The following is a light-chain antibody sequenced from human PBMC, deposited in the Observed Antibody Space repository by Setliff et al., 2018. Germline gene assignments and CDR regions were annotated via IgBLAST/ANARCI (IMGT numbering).Light chain of an antibody. Sequence: QSALSQPPSASGTPGQRVTISCSGSSSNIGVNVVNWYQHLPRTSPKLLIYNNYQRPSGVPDRFSGSKSGSSASLAISGLQSEDEADYYCAVWDNGLKGYVFGTGTKGTVL. V-gene: IGLV1-44*01. CDR1: SSNIGVNV. CDR3: AVWDNGLKGYV. CDR2: NNY. J-gene: IGLJ1*01.